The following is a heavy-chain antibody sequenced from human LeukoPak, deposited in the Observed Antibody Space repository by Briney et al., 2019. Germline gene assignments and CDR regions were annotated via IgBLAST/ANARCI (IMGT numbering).Heavy chain of an antibody. CDR1: GFTFSSYA. CDR2: ISGSGGST. D-gene: IGHD5-12*01. CDR3: AKDLYHSGYDPRFDY. J-gene: IGHJ4*02. V-gene: IGHV3-23*01. Sequence: GGSLRLSCAASGFTFSSYAMSWVRQAPGKGLEWVSAISGSGGSTYYADSVKGRFTISRDNSKNALYLQMNSLRAEDTAVYYCAKDLYHSGYDPRFDYWGQGTLVTVSS.